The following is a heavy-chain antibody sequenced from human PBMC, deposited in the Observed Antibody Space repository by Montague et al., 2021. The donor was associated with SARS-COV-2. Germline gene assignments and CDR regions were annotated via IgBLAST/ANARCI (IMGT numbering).Heavy chain of an antibody. J-gene: IGHJ6*02. CDR1: GFTFSSYW. D-gene: IGHD3-10*01. Sequence: SLRLSCAASGFTFSSYWMSWVRQVPGKGLEWVANVKQDGSEKYYVDSVKGRFTISRDNAKNSLYLQMNSLRAEDTAVYYCARDGSGSYSNYYYYGMDVWGQGTTVTVSS. V-gene: IGHV3-7*01. CDR2: VKQDGSEK. CDR3: ARDGSGSYSNYYYYGMDV.